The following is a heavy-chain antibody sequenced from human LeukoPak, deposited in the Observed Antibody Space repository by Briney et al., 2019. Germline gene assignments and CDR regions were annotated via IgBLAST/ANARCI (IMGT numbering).Heavy chain of an antibody. CDR1: GFTFSTYW. J-gene: IGHJ3*01. V-gene: IGHV3-7*01. CDR3: ATEGVPTTIYAFEV. D-gene: IGHD2-2*01. CDR2: INEDGSEK. Sequence: GGSLRLSCAASGFTFSTYWMSWVRQAPGKGLERVANINEDGSEKYYVDSVKGRFSISRDNAKNSLYLQMNNLRAEDTAVYYCATEGVPTTIYAFEVCGQGTMVTVSS.